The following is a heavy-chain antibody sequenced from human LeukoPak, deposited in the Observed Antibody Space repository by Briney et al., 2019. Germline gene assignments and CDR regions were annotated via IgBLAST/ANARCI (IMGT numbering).Heavy chain of an antibody. CDR1: GVSITGYY. Sequence: SETLSLTCTVSGVSITGYYWTWIRQPAGKGLEWIGRVSDTGRAYYNPSLERRVTISLDTSNNRFSLKVTSVTAADTAVYYCARGTDMTPLSGYSSFVYWGQGTLVSVSS. CDR3: ARGTDMTPLSGYSSFVY. D-gene: IGHD5-12*01. CDR2: VSDTGRA. J-gene: IGHJ4*02. V-gene: IGHV4-4*07.